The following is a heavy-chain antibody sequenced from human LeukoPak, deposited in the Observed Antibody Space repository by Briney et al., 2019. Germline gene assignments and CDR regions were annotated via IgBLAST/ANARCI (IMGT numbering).Heavy chain of an antibody. CDR2: IIPIIGTA. D-gene: IGHD2-2*01. CDR3: ARDRGVVPAASSWFDP. V-gene: IGHV1-69*05. J-gene: IGHJ5*02. CDR1: GGTFSSYA. Sequence: GSSVKVSCKASGGTFSSYAISWVRQAPGQGLEWMGGIIPIIGTANYAQKFQGRVTITTDESTSTAYMELSSLRSEDTAVYYCARDRGVVPAASSWFDPWGQGTLVTVSS.